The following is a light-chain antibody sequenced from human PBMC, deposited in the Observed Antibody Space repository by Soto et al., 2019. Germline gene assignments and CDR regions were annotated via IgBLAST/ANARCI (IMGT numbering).Light chain of an antibody. V-gene: IGKV3-15*01. J-gene: IGKJ5*01. CDR3: QQYNIWSSIT. Sequence: EIVVTQSPATLSVSPGERVTLSCRASQSISSKVGWYQQKPGQAPRLLIYGASTRATGVPPRFSGSGSGTDFTLTISSLQSEDFAVYYCQQYNIWSSITFGQGTRLEIK. CDR2: GAS. CDR1: QSISSK.